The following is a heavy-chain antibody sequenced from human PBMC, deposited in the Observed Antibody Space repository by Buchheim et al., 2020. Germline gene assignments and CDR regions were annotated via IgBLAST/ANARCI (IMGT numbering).Heavy chain of an antibody. CDR1: GYTFTGYY. Sequence: QVQLVQSGAEVKKPGASVKVSCKASGYTFTGYYMHWVRQAPGQGLEWMGWINPNSGGTNYAQKFQGRVTMTRDTSISPTYMELSRLRSDDTAVYYCARDLDLGYCSSTSCRNDAFDIWGQGT. CDR2: INPNSGGT. CDR3: ARDLDLGYCSSTSCRNDAFDI. V-gene: IGHV1-2*02. D-gene: IGHD2-2*01. J-gene: IGHJ3*02.